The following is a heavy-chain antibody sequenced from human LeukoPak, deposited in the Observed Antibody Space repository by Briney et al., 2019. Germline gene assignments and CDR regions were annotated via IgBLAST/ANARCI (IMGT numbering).Heavy chain of an antibody. D-gene: IGHD6-6*01. Sequence: SQTLSLTCSVSGETVSSGAYYWSWIRQHPGKGLEWIGNIYSSGSTYYNPSLRSRLTISIDTSNHHFSLKMTSVTAPDMGVYYCARGGVAARLIYGFQNWFDPWGQGTMVTV. J-gene: IGHJ5*02. V-gene: IGHV4-31*03. CDR1: GETVSSGAYY. CDR2: IYSSGST. CDR3: ARGGVAARLIYGFQNWFDP.